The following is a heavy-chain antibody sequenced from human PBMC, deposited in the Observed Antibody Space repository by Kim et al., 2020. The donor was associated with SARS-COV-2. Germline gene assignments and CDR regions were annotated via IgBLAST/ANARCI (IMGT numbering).Heavy chain of an antibody. J-gene: IGHJ5*02. CDR3: AREPPKGPSRTVTTNPWFDP. Sequence: GGSLRLSCAASGFTFSSYAMHWVRQAPGKGLEWVAVISYDGSNKYYADSVKGRFTISRDNSKNTLYLQMNSLRAEDTAVYYCAREPPKGPSRTVTTNPWFDPWGQGTLVTVSS. D-gene: IGHD4-17*01. CDR1: GFTFSSYA. V-gene: IGHV3-30*04. CDR2: ISYDGSNK.